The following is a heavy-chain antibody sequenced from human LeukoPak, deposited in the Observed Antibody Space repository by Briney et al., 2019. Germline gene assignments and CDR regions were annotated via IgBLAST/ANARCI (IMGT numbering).Heavy chain of an antibody. V-gene: IGHV3-23*01. Sequence: GGSLRLSCAASGFTFSSDAMSWVRQAPGKGLEWVSAISGSGGSTYYADSVKGRFTISRDNSKNSLYLQMNSLRAEDTAVYYSARASLLGYCSSTSCHQFDSWGQGTLVTVSS. CDR1: GFTFSSDA. D-gene: IGHD2-2*01. CDR2: ISGSGGST. J-gene: IGHJ4*02. CDR3: ARASLLGYCSSTSCHQFDS.